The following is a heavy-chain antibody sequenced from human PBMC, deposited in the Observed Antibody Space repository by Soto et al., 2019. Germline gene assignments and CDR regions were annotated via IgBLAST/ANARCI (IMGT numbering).Heavy chain of an antibody. D-gene: IGHD3-3*02. CDR1: GYSFTDYH. Sequence: ASVKVSCKASGYSFTDYHIHWVRQAPGQGLEWLGRINPKSGGTSTAQKFQGWVTMTTDTSISTASMELTRLTSDDTAIYYCASSDSTDCSSILCSFFYHHVIDVYGQGTTDT. CDR3: ASSDSTDCSSILCSFFYHHVIDV. J-gene: IGHJ6*02. CDR2: INPKSGGT. V-gene: IGHV1-2*04.